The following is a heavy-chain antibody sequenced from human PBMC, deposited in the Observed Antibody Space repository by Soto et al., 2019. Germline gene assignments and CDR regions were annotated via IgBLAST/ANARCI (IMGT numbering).Heavy chain of an antibody. V-gene: IGHV3-53*01. CDR1: GFTVSSNY. J-gene: IGHJ4*02. CDR2: IYSGGST. CDR3: AREGGQLGIDY. D-gene: IGHD6-6*01. Sequence: PGGSLRLSCAASGFTVSSNYMSWVRQAPRKGLDWVSVIYSGGSTYYADSVKGRFTISRDNSKNTLYLQMNSLRAEDTAVYYCAREGGQLGIDYWGQGTLVTVSS.